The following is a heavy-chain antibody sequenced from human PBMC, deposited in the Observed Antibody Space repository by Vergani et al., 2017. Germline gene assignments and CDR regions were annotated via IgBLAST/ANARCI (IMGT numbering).Heavy chain of an antibody. V-gene: IGHV3-23*01. CDR3: AKDTRRYSGSQSDY. J-gene: IGHJ4*02. CDR2: ISGSGGST. D-gene: IGHD1-26*01. Sequence: EVQVLESGGGLVQPGGSLRLSCAASGFTFSSYAMSWVRQAPGKGLEWVSAISGSGGSTYYADSVKGRFTISRDNSKNTLYLQMNSLRAEDTAVYYCAKDTRRYSGSQSDYWGQGTLVTVSS. CDR1: GFTFSSYA.